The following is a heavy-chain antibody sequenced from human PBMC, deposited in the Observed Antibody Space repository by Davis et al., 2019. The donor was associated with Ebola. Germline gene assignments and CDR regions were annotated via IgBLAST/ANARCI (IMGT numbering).Heavy chain of an antibody. CDR1: GFTFSSYA. Sequence: PGGSLRLSCAASGFTFSSYAMHWVRQAPGKGLEWVAVISYDGSNKYYADSVKGRFTISRDNSKNTLYLQMNSLRAEDTAVYYCARDKWMNWYFDLWGRGTLVTVSS. V-gene: IGHV3-30-3*01. J-gene: IGHJ2*01. D-gene: IGHD5-12*01. CDR2: ISYDGSNK. CDR3: ARDKWMNWYFDL.